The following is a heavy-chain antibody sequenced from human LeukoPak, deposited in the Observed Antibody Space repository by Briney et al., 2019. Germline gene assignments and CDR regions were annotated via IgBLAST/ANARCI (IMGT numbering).Heavy chain of an antibody. CDR1: GFTFSSYA. D-gene: IGHD2-15*01. CDR3: AKSPCSDGSCYSLFGWFDP. CDR2: ISGSGGST. V-gene: IGHV3-23*01. Sequence: GGSLILSCAASGFTFSSYAMSWVRQAPGKGLEWVSAISGSGGSTYYADSVKGRFTISRDNSKNTLYLQMNSLRAEDTAVYYCAKSPCSDGSCYSLFGWFDPWGQGTLVTVSS. J-gene: IGHJ5*02.